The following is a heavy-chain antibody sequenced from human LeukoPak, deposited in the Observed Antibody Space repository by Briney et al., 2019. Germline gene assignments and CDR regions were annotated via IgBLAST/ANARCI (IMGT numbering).Heavy chain of an antibody. CDR3: AKDAYYDSSGSPADY. J-gene: IGHJ4*02. CDR1: GFTFSSYA. V-gene: IGHV3-23*01. CDR2: ISGSGGST. Sequence: GGSLRLXCAASGFTFSSYAMSWVRQAPGKGLEWVSAISGSGGSTYYADSVKGRFTISRDNSKNTLYLQMNSLRAEDTAVYYCAKDAYYDSSGSPADYWGQGTLVTVSS. D-gene: IGHD3-22*01.